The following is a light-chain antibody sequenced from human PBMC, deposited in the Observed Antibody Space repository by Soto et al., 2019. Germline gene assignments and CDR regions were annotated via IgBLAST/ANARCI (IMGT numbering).Light chain of an antibody. CDR1: QSVGNY. V-gene: IGKV1-39*01. CDR3: QQSISTPLLT. CDR2: STS. J-gene: IGKJ4*01. Sequence: DIQMTQSPSSLSASVGDSITIACRASQSVGNYLHWYQQKPGRAPKLLIYSTSSLQSGVPSRFSGSGSGTDFTLTISSLQPEDFATYYCQQSISTPLLTFGGGTKVEIK.